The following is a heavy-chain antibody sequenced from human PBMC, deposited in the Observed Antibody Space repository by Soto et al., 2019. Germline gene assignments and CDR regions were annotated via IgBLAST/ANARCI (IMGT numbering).Heavy chain of an antibody. V-gene: IGHV4-59*01. CDR1: AYSISCYF. D-gene: IGHD3-22*01. CDR3: ARADKDIVVSKMAVDI. J-gene: IGHJ3*02. Sequence: SVMLAPTGPVFAYSISCYFLRLIRQTPGQGLEWIGYIYYSGSTNYKYNPSLKSRVTISIDTSKNQFSLKLSSVTAADTAVYYCARADKDIVVSKMAVDIWGQGTMVTFS. CDR2: IYYSGST.